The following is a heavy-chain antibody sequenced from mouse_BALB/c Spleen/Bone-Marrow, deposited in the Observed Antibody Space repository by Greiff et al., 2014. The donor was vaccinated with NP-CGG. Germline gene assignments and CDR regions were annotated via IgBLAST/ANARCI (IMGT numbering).Heavy chain of an antibody. CDR1: GYPITSDYA. D-gene: IGHD2-3*01. V-gene: IGHV3-2*02. CDR3: ARSGDYDGNHCFDY. J-gene: IGHJ2*01. CDR2: ISYSGST. Sequence: VQLQQSGPGLVKPSQSLSLTCTVTGYPITSDYAWNWIRQFPGNKLEWMGYISYSGSTSYNPSLKSRISITRDTSKNQFFLQLNSVTTEDTATYYCARSGDYDGNHCFDYWGQGTTLTVSS.